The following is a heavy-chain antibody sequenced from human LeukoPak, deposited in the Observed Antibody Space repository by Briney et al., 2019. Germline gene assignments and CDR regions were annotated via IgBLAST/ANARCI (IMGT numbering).Heavy chain of an antibody. CDR2: IGTAGDT. CDR1: GFTFSSYD. D-gene: IGHD3/OR15-3a*01. CDR3: ARGGTHDYGDY. V-gene: IGHV3-13*01. Sequence: GGSLRLSCAASGFTFSSYDMHWVRQATGKGLEWVSAIGTAGDTYYPGSVKGRFTISRENAKNSLYLQMNSLRAGDTAVYYCARGGTHDYGDYWGQGTLVTVSS. J-gene: IGHJ4*02.